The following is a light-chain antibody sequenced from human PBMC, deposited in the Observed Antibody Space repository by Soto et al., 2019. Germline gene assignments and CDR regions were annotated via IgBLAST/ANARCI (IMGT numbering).Light chain of an antibody. CDR3: QQYDNSIT. CDR2: GAS. J-gene: IGKJ5*01. CDR1: QSVNSNY. V-gene: IGKV3-20*01. Sequence: EIVLTQSPDTLSLSPGESATLSCRASQSVNSNYLAWYQQKPGQAPRLLIYGASSRATDIPDRFSGSGSGTDFTLTISRLAPEDFAVFYCQQYDNSITFGQGTRLEIE.